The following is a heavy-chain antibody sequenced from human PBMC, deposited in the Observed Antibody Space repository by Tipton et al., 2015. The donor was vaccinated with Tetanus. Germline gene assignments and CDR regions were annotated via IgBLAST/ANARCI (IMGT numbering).Heavy chain of an antibody. V-gene: IGHV4-4*08. Sequence: TLSLTCTVSGDSMTRYYWSWIRQPPGKGLEWISYIFASGSTNYNPALKSRVTISMDTSKNQISLNLTSVTAADTAVYFCARRGYCTSTRCFDAFDLWGPWTRVTVSS. CDR2: IFASGST. CDR1: GDSMTRYY. J-gene: IGHJ3*01. CDR3: ARRGYCTSTRCFDAFDL. D-gene: IGHD2-8*01.